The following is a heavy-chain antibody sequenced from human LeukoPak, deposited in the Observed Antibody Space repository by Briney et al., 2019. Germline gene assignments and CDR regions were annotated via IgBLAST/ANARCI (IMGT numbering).Heavy chain of an antibody. CDR1: GLSFSDYD. CDR3: ARELRIMQFHYSYYIFV. D-gene: IGHD2-21*01. V-gene: IGHV3-48*03. J-gene: IGHJ6*03. Sequence: PGGSWRLSCAASGLSFSDYDMKWVRQAPGKGPEWVSYITSIGATKDYADSVKGRFTISRDNDKSSLYLQMNSLRVEDTAVYYCARELRIMQFHYSYYIFVGPRGTPVSVSS. CDR2: ITSIGATK.